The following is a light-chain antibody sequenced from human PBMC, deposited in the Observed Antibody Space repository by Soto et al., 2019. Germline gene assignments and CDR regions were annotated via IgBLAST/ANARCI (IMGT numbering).Light chain of an antibody. J-gene: IGKJ4*01. CDR3: QQYNNWVPT. Sequence: EIVMTQSPATLSVSPGERATLSCRASQRVINNLAWYQQKPGQAPRLLIYGASTRATGIPARFSGSGSGTEFTLTISSLQSEDFAVYYCQQYNNWVPTFGGGTKLEIK. CDR2: GAS. CDR1: QRVINN. V-gene: IGKV3-15*01.